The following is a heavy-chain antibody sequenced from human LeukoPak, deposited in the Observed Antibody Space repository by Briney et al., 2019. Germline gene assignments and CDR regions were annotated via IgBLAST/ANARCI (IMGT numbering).Heavy chain of an antibody. D-gene: IGHD4-11*01. CDR1: GYTFTSYY. V-gene: IGHV1-2*02. J-gene: IGHJ5*02. Sequence: ASVKVSCKASGYTFTSYYMHWVRQAPGQGLEWMGWINPNSGGTNYAQKFQGRVTMTRGTSISTAYMELSRLRSDDTAVYYCARDLDYRNWFDPWGQGTLVTVSS. CDR3: ARDLDYRNWFDP. CDR2: INPNSGGT.